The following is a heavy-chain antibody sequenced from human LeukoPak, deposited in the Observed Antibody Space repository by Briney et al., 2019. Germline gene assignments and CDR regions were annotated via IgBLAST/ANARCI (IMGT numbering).Heavy chain of an antibody. CDR2: IYSGGNS. Sequence: GGSLRLSCAASGFNVSNHYMSWVRQAPGKGLEWVSIIYSGGNSHYADPVKGRFNLSRDTSNNTLYLQMNSLRVEDTAVYYCTRDQAFYGSGSYSWYFDLWGRGTLVTVSS. V-gene: IGHV3-66*01. D-gene: IGHD3-10*01. CDR3: TRDQAFYGSGSYSWYFDL. CDR1: GFNVSNHY. J-gene: IGHJ2*01.